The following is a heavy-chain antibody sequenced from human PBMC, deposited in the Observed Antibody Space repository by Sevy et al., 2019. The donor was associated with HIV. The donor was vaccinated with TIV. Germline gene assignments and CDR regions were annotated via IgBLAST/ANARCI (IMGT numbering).Heavy chain of an antibody. CDR1: GYTFTSYG. Sequence: ASVKVSCKASGYTFTSYGISWVRQAPGQGLEWMGWISAYNGNTNYAQKLQGRVTMTTDTSTSTAYMELRSLRSDDTAVYYWARDNGYYGSGSSSGDLAYWGQGTLVTVSS. V-gene: IGHV1-18*01. CDR2: ISAYNGNT. J-gene: IGHJ4*02. CDR3: ARDNGYYGSGSSSGDLAY. D-gene: IGHD3-10*01.